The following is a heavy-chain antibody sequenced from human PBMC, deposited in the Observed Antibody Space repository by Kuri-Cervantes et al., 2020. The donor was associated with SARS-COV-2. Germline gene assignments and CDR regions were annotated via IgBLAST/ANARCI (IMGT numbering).Heavy chain of an antibody. CDR3: ARDPPTYYYDSSGYVSAFDI. J-gene: IGHJ3*02. V-gene: IGHV1-18*04. CDR1: GYTFTSYG. D-gene: IGHD3-22*01. Sequence: ALVKVSCKASGYTFTSYGISWVRQAPGQGLEWMGWISAYNGNTNYAQKLQGRVTMTTDTSTSTAYMELRSLRSDDTAVYYCARDPPTYYYDSSGYVSAFDIWGQGTMVTVSS. CDR2: ISAYNGNT.